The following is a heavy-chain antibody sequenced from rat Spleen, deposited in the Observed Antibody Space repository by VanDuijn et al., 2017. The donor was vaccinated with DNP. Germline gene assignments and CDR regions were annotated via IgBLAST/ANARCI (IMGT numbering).Heavy chain of an antibody. Sequence: EVQLVETGGGLVQPGGSLRLSCAASGFTFSNSDMAWVRQAPTKGLEWVASISTSGGSTYYRDSVKGRFTISRDNAKSTLYLQMDSLRSEDTATYYCATGTFAYWGQGTLVTVSS. CDR1: GFTFSNSD. CDR2: ISTSGGST. CDR3: ATGTFAY. J-gene: IGHJ3*01. V-gene: IGHV5S23*01.